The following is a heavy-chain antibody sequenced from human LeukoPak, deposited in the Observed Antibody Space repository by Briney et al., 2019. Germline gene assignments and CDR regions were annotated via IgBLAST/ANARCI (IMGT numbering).Heavy chain of an antibody. CDR2: IYSGGST. Sequence: GGSLRLSCAASGFTVSSNYMSWVRQAPGKGLEWVSVIYSGGSTYYADSVKGRFTISRDNAKNSLYLQMNSLRAEDTAVYYCARGDIVVVPARGDYWGQGTLVTVSS. CDR1: GFTVSSNY. V-gene: IGHV3-53*01. CDR3: ARGDIVVVPARGDY. J-gene: IGHJ4*02. D-gene: IGHD2-2*01.